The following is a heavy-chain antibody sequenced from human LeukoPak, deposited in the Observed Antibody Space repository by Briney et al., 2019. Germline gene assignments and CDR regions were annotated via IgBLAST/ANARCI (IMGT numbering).Heavy chain of an antibody. V-gene: IGHV1-18*01. D-gene: IGHD3-10*01. CDR3: ARDRTAYYSSFVWFDP. CDR2: ISPYTGNT. Sequence: SVNDSFKASVYTYTRYGISGLRQAPRQGLEWMGLISPYTGNTRYAESLQARVTMSTDTSSRTAYMELRSLRPNDTAVYYCARDRTAYYSSFVWFDPWGQGTLVTVSS. J-gene: IGHJ5*02. CDR1: VYTYTRYG.